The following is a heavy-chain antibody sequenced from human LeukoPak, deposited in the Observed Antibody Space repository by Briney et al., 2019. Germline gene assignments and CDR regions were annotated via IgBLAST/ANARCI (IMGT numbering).Heavy chain of an antibody. CDR3: ASRLGNYYYYGLDV. CDR2: IYYSGST. D-gene: IGHD3-16*01. V-gene: IGHV4-59*01. J-gene: IGHJ6*02. CDR1: GGSISSYY. Sequence: SETLSLTCTVSGGSISSYYWSWIRQPPGKGLEWIGYIYYSGSTSCNPSLKSRVTISVDTSKNQFSLKLSSVTAADTAVYYCASRLGNYYYYGLDVWGQGTTVTVSS.